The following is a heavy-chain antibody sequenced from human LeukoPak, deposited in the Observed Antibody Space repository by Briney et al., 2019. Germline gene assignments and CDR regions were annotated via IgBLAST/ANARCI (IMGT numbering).Heavy chain of an antibody. D-gene: IGHD4-17*01. Sequence: GGSLRLSCAASGFTFRSYAMSWVRQAPGKGLEWVSGISGSGESTYYADSVKGRFTISRDNSKNTLYLQVNGLRADDTAVYYCAKDQPVTTFRFDHWGQGTLVTVSS. CDR3: AKDQPVTTFRFDH. V-gene: IGHV3-23*01. J-gene: IGHJ4*02. CDR2: ISGSGEST. CDR1: GFTFRSYA.